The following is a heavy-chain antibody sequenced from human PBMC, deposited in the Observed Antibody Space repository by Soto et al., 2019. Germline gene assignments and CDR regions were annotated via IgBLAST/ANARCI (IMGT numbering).Heavy chain of an antibody. D-gene: IGHD3-3*01. J-gene: IGHJ4*02. CDR1: GYTFTRYG. Sequence: QVQLVQSGAEVKKPGASVKVSCKASGYTFTRYGISWVRQATGQGLEWMGWMSADDGNTYYAQKFQVRVTMTTDTSTSTAYMELRSLRSDDTAVYYCARDERVEGRLEYWGQGTLVTVSS. CDR2: MSADDGNT. V-gene: IGHV1-18*01. CDR3: ARDERVEGRLEY.